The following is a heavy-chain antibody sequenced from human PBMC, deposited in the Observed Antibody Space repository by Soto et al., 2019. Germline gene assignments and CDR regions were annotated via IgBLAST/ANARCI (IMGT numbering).Heavy chain of an antibody. CDR1: GFTADDYA. D-gene: IGHD5-12*01. V-gene: IGHV3-9*02. Sequence: EVQLVESGGGLVQPGRSLRLSCVASGFTADDYALHWVRQAPGKRLEWVSGISSNSDTIHYADSVKGRFTISRDNAKNTLCLQMNSLRTEDTAVDYCAKDKKWGGTTTIHYFDSWCQGTLVTVSS. J-gene: IGHJ4*02. CDR2: ISSNSDTI. CDR3: AKDKKWGGTTTIHYFDS.